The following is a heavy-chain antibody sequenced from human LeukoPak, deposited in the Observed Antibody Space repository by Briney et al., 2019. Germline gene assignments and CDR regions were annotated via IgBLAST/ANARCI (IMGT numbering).Heavy chain of an antibody. CDR3: ARQVVPAAIFDY. V-gene: IGHV1-2*02. CDR1: GYTFTGYY. CDR2: VNPNGGGT. D-gene: IGHD2-2*01. J-gene: IGHJ4*02. Sequence: ASVKVSCKASGYTFTGYYMHWVRQAPGQGLEWMGWVNPNGGGTNYAQKFQGRVTMTRDTSISTAYMELSRLRSDDTAVYYCARQVVPAAIFDYWGQGTLVTVSS.